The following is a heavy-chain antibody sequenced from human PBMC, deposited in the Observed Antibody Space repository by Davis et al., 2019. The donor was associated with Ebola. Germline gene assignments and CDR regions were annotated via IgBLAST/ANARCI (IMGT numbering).Heavy chain of an antibody. CDR2: IKSKTDGGTT. J-gene: IGHJ6*04. CDR3: AGGMGLGYFDWLLVIANYYYGMDV. D-gene: IGHD3-9*01. CDR1: GFTFSNAW. V-gene: IGHV3-15*01. Sequence: GESLKISCAASGFTFSNAWMSWVRQAPGKGLEWVGRIKSKTDGGTTDYAAPVKGRFTISRDDSKNTLYLQMNSLKTEDTAVYYCAGGMGLGYFDWLLVIANYYYGMDVWGKGTTVTVSS.